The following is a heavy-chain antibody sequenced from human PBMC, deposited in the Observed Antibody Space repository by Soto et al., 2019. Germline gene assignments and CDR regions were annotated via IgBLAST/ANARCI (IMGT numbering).Heavy chain of an antibody. CDR3: AKDDIVVVVAATLWNYYGMDV. CDR1: GFTFSSYA. V-gene: IGHV3-23*01. D-gene: IGHD2-15*01. Sequence: GGSLRLSCAASGFTFSSYAMSWVRQAPGKGLEWVSAISGSGGSTYYADSVKGRFTISRDNSKNTLYLQMNSLRAEDTAVYYCAKDDIVVVVAATLWNYYGMDVWGQGTTVTVSS. J-gene: IGHJ6*02. CDR2: ISGSGGST.